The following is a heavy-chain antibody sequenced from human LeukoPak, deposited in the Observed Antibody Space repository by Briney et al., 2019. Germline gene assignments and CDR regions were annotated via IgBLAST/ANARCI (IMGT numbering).Heavy chain of an antibody. V-gene: IGHV3-15*01. CDR1: GFTFNNAW. CDR2: IKNEDDGGTT. D-gene: IGHD3-10*01. Sequence: GGSLRLSCAASGFTFNNAWMSWVRLAPGKGLEWVGRIKNEDDGGTTDYAAPVKGRFTISRDDSKNMLYLQMNSLKTEDTAVYNCTTSGTPFQYWGQGTLVTVSS. J-gene: IGHJ4*02. CDR3: TTSGTPFQY.